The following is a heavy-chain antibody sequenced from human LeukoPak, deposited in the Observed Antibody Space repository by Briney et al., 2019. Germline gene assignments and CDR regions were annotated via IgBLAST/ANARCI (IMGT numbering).Heavy chain of an antibody. CDR1: GGTLSSYT. V-gene: IGHV1-69*04. Sequence: SVKVSCKASGGTLSSYTISWVRQAPGPGLDWMGRIIPILGIANYAQKFQGRVTITADKSTSTAYMELSSLRSEDTAVYYCEREIGDCGGDCYLGAFDIWGQGTMVTVSS. J-gene: IGHJ3*02. D-gene: IGHD2-21*01. CDR3: EREIGDCGGDCYLGAFDI. CDR2: IIPILGIA.